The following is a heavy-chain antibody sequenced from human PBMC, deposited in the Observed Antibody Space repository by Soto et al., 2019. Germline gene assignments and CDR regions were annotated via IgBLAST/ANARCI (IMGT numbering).Heavy chain of an antibody. J-gene: IGHJ4*02. CDR2: ISAYNGNT. CDR3: ARDNGRGGSSGIDY. V-gene: IGHV1-18*01. Sequence: GASVKVSCKASGYTFTSYGISWVRQAPGQGLEWMGWISAYNGNTNYAQKLQGRVTVTTDTSTSTAYMELRSLRSDDTAVYYCARDNGRGGSSGIDYWGQGALVTVSS. D-gene: IGHD2-15*01. CDR1: GYTFTSYG.